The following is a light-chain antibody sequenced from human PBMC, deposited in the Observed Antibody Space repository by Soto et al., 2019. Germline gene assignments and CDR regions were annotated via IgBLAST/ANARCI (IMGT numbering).Light chain of an antibody. CDR2: SAS. CDR1: QNLGTLY. J-gene: IGKJ1*01. Sequence: EIVLTKSPGTLSLSPGERGTLSCRASQNLGTLYLAWFQQKSGQAPRLLIYSASRRATGIPDRFTGSGSGTDFTLTINRVEPEDFAVYFCQHFGNSLWTFGQGTKVDI. CDR3: QHFGNSLWT. V-gene: IGKV3-20*01.